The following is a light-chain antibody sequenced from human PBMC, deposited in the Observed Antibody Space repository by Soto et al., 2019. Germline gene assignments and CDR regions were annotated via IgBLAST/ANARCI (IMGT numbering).Light chain of an antibody. Sequence: QSAPTQPPSASGSPGQSATISCTGTSSDVGGYNYVSWYQQYPGKAPKLMIYEVSKRPSGVPGRFSGSKSGNTASLTVSGLHAEDEADYYCSSYAGSSTWVFGGGTQLTVL. V-gene: IGLV2-8*01. CDR2: EVS. CDR3: SSYAGSSTWV. J-gene: IGLJ2*01. CDR1: SSDVGGYNY.